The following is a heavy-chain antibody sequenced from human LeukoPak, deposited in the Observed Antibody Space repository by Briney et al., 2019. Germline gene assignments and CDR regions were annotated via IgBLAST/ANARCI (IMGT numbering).Heavy chain of an antibody. Sequence: ASVKVSCKASGYTFTTNGISWVRQAPGQGLKWMGWISAYNGNTNYAQKLQGRVTMTTDTSTSTAYMYLRSLRSDDTAVYYCTRGPLWFGEFYFDYWGQGTLVTVSS. J-gene: IGHJ4*02. CDR1: GYTFTTNG. D-gene: IGHD3-10*01. CDR3: TRGPLWFGEFYFDY. CDR2: ISAYNGNT. V-gene: IGHV1-18*01.